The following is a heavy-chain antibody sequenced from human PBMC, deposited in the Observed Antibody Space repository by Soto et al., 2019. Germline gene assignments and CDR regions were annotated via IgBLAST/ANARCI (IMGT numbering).Heavy chain of an antibody. CDR2: INHSGST. CDR1: GGSFSGYY. V-gene: IGHV4-34*01. D-gene: IGHD6-13*01. J-gene: IGHJ4*02. CDR3: ARGLNARAPAGTPPYYFDY. Sequence: SETLSLTCAVYGGSFSGYYWSWIRQPPGKGLEWIGEINHSGSTNYNPSLKSRVTISVDTSKNHFSLKLSSVTAADTAVYYCARGLNARAPAGTPPYYFDYWGQGTLVTVSS.